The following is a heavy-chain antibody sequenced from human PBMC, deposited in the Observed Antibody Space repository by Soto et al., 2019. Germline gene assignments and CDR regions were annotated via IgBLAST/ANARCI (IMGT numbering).Heavy chain of an antibody. CDR3: TTNSYYDISGVLGGAFDV. Sequence: GGSLRLSCAVSGLTVSEAWLAWVRQAPGNGLEWVGRIKSKIDGGTTDYAAPVKGRFTISRDDSRNTLILQLNSLEPEDTAIYYCTTNSYYDISGVLGGAFDVWGHGTMVTVSS. CDR2: IKSKIDGGTT. CDR1: GLTVSEAW. J-gene: IGHJ3*01. V-gene: IGHV3-15*01. D-gene: IGHD3-22*01.